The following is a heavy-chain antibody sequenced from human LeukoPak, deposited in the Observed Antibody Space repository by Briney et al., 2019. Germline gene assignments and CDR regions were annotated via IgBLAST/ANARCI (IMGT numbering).Heavy chain of an antibody. V-gene: IGHV3-21*01. CDR1: GFTFSSYS. Sequence: GGSLRLSCAASGFTFSSYSMNWVRQAPGKGLEWVSSISSSSSYIYYADSVKGRFTISRDNTKNSLYLQMNSLRAEDTAVYYCARRVPSQVITDYFDYWGQGTLVTVSS. D-gene: IGHD3-16*01. CDR2: ISSSSSYI. J-gene: IGHJ4*02. CDR3: ARRVPSQVITDYFDY.